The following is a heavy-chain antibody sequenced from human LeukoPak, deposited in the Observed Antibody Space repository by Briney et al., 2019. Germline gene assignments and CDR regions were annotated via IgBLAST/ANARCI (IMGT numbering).Heavy chain of an antibody. CDR2: VYFSGTT. J-gene: IGHJ3*01. CDR1: NGSISSTSYY. CDR3: ARQRQYGSGTYYNVLGAFDV. Sequence: PSETLSLTCTVSNGSISSTSYYWGWIRQSPGKGLEWIGRVYFSGTTQSNPSLKSRVTISIDTSKSQFSLKLTSVTAADTAVYYCARQRQYGSGTYYNVLGAFDVWGQGTMVTASS. D-gene: IGHD3-10*01. V-gene: IGHV4-39*01.